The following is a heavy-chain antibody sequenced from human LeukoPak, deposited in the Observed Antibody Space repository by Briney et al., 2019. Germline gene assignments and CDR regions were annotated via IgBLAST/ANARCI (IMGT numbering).Heavy chain of an antibody. V-gene: IGHV4-59*01. CDR2: IYYSGST. CDR3: AGAAGDTADYYDSSGYLDY. CDR1: GGSISSYY. J-gene: IGHJ4*02. D-gene: IGHD3-22*01. Sequence: PSETLSLTCTVSGGSISSYYWSWTRQPPGKGLEWIGYIYYSGSTNYNPSLKSRVTISVDTSKNQFSLKLSSVTAADTAVYYCAGAAGDTADYYDSSGYLDYWGQGTLVTVSS.